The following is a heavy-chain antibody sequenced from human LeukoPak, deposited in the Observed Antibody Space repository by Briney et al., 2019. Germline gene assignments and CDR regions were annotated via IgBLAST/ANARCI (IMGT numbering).Heavy chain of an antibody. D-gene: IGHD6-19*01. Sequence: SETLSLTCTVSGGSLCSYDWSWIRQPPGKGLEWIGYIYYSGSTNYNPSLKSRVTISVDTSKNQFSLKLSSVTAADTAVYYCAGLIAVAGTGFDYWGQGTLVTVSS. J-gene: IGHJ4*02. CDR1: GGSLCSYD. V-gene: IGHV4-59*01. CDR3: AGLIAVAGTGFDY. CDR2: IYYSGST.